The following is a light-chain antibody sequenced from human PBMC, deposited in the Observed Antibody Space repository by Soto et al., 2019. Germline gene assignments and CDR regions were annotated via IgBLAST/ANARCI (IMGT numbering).Light chain of an antibody. Sequence: EIVLTQSPGTLSLSPGEIATLSCRASQSVSSSYLAWYQQKPGQAPRLLIYGASSRATGIPDRFSGSGSGTDFTLTISRLEPEDFAVYYCQQYGSSPPPFGGGTKVEIK. CDR3: QQYGSSPPP. V-gene: IGKV3-20*01. J-gene: IGKJ4*01. CDR2: GAS. CDR1: QSVSSSY.